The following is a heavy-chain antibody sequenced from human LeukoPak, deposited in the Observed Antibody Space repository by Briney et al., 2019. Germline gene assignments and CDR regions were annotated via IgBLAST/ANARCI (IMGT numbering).Heavy chain of an antibody. D-gene: IGHD5-12*01. Sequence: SVKVSCKASGDTFSSYAISGVRETPGQGLEWMGGIIPILGTATYAQKFQGGVKITAHESTITAYMELRSLRSDDTAVYYCARVGIVATLPAFDYWGQGPLVTVSS. V-gene: IGHV1-69*13. CDR3: ARVGIVATLPAFDY. CDR2: IIPILGTA. CDR1: GDTFSSYA. J-gene: IGHJ4*02.